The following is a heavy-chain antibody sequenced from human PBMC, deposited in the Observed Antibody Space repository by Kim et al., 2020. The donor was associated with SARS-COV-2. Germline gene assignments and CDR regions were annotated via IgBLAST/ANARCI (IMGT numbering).Heavy chain of an antibody. CDR2: T. CDR3: ARDQLATRTDY. J-gene: IGHJ4*02. D-gene: IGHD3-3*02. Sequence: TNYADSVKGRFTISIDNAKNSLYLQMNSLRAEDTAVYYCARDQLATRTDYWGQGTLVTVSS. V-gene: IGHV3-11*05.